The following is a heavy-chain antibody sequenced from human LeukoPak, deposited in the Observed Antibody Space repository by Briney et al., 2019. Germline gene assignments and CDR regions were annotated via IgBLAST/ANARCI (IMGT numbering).Heavy chain of an antibody. J-gene: IGHJ1*01. CDR1: GFTFSDYY. CDR3: ARHGLYDSSDYWTFQH. CDR2: ISGSSSYT. V-gene: IGHV3-11*06. D-gene: IGHD3-22*01. Sequence: TGGSLRLSCAASGFTFSDYYMSGIRQAPGKGLEWVTYISGSSSYTNYADSVKGRFTISRDNARNSLYLQMNSLRAEDTAVYYCARHGLYDSSDYWTFQHWGQGTLVTVSS.